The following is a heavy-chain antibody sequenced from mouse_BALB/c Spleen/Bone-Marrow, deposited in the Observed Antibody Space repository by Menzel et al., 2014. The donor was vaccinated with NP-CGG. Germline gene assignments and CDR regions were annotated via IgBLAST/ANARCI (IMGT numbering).Heavy chain of an antibody. V-gene: IGHV1-9*01. CDR2: ILPGSGST. J-gene: IGHJ1*01. Sequence: VQVVESGAELMKPGASVKISCKATGYIFSSYWIEWVKQRPGHGLEWIGEILPGSGSTNYNEKFKGKATFTADTSSNTAYMQLSSLTSEDSAVYYCAREDGLWYFDVWGAGTTVTVSS. D-gene: IGHD1-1*01. CDR3: AREDGLWYFDV. CDR1: GYIFSSYW.